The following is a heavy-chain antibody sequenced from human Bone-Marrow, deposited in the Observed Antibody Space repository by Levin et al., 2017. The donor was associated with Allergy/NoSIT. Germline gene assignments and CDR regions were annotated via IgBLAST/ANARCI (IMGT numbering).Heavy chain of an antibody. D-gene: IGHD3-10*01. CDR2: IYYSGTT. CDR1: GGPIISRSYK. V-gene: IGHV4-39*01. J-gene: IGHJ4*02. CDR3: ARRGGSGYFDY. Sequence: SETLSLTCTVSGGPIISRSYKWGWIRQPPGKGLESIGNIYYSGTTYYNPSLKSRVIISVDTSKNQFSLKLSSVTAADTAVYYCARRGGSGYFDYWGQGTLVTVSS.